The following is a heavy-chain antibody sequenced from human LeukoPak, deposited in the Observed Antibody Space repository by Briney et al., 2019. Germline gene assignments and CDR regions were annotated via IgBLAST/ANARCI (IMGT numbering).Heavy chain of an antibody. CDR2: ISWNSVSI. J-gene: IGHJ6*02. CDR3: AKDRDMAIKGGPYYYYGMGV. Sequence: PGGSLRLSCAVSGFTFDDYAMYWVRQVPGKGLEWVASISWNSVSIAYADSVKGRFTVSRDSAKNSLYLQMNNLRPEDTALYYCAKDRDMAIKGGPYYYYGMGVWGQGTLVTV. CDR1: GFTFDDYA. V-gene: IGHV3-9*01. D-gene: IGHD2-2*02.